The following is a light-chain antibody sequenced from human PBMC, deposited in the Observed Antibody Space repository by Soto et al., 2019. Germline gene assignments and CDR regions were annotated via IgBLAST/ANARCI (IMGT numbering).Light chain of an antibody. CDR2: YDS. Sequence: SYELTQPPSVSVAPGKTARITCGGNNIGSKSVHWYQQKPGQAPELVIYYDSDRLSGIPERFSGSNSGNTATLTISRVEAXXXAXXYCQVWDSSSDVVFGGGTKLTVL. J-gene: IGLJ2*01. CDR1: NIGSKS. V-gene: IGLV3-21*04. CDR3: QVWDSSSDVV.